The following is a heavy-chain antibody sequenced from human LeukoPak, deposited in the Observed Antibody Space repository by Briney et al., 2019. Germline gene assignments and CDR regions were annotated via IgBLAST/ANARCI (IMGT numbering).Heavy chain of an antibody. V-gene: IGHV2-5*02. Sequence: SGPTLVNPTQTLTLTCTFSGFSLSTRGVGVGWLRLPPGKALEWLGIIYWDDDKRFSPSLRSRLTISKDTSKNLVVLTMTNLDPVDTATYYCTHTEVTRHAFDIWGQGTMVTVSS. CDR3: THTEVTRHAFDI. J-gene: IGHJ3*02. CDR2: IYWDDDK. D-gene: IGHD2-21*02. CDR1: GFSLSTRGVG.